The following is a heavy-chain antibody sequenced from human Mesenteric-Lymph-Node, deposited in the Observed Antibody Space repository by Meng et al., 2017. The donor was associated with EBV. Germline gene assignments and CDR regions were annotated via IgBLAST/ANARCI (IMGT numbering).Heavy chain of an antibody. V-gene: IGHV3-30*03. Sequence: GFLFKFFGVHGARKAAGKGLEWVALISYDGFSKYYADSVKGRFTISKDNSRNTLSLQMNSLRPEDTAVYYCARDKVYGSGSYFDSWGQGTLVTVSS. J-gene: IGHJ4*02. CDR1: GFLFKFFG. D-gene: IGHD3-10*01. CDR2: ISYDGFSK. CDR3: ARDKVYGSGSYFDS.